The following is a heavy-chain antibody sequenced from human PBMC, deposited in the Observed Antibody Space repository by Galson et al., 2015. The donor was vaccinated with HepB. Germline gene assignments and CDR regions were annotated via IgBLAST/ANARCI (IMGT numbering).Heavy chain of an antibody. V-gene: IGHV1-2*02. CDR3: SRGRHTQTVTPPLDY. J-gene: IGHJ4*02. D-gene: IGHD2-21*02. CDR1: GYAFTDYY. Sequence: SVKVSCKASGYAFTDYYLHWVRQAPGQGLEWMGWINPKSGATKYAQNFQGRVTMTRDTSIDTAYMELSGLTSDDTDDTAIYYCSRGRHTQTVTPPLDYWGQGTLVIVSS. CDR2: INPKSGAT.